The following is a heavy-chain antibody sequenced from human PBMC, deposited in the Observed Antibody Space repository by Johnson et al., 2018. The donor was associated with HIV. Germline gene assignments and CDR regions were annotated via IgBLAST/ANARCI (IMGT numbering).Heavy chain of an antibody. CDR2: ISSDGSK. D-gene: IGHD5/OR15-5a*01. V-gene: IGHV3-53*01. CDR3: ARGYSVYDDAFDI. CDR1: GFTVSSNY. Sequence: VQLVESGGGLIQPGGSLRLSCAASGFTVSSNYMSWVRQAPGKGLEWVSVISSDGSKYYVDSEKGRFTITRDNAKNSLYLQMNSLRAEDTAVYYCARGYSVYDDAFDIWGQGTMVTVSS. J-gene: IGHJ3*02.